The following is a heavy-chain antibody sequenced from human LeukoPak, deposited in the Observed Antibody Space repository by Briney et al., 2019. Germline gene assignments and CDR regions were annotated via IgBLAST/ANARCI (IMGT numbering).Heavy chain of an antibody. Sequence: AGGSLRLSCAASGFTFSDYAMHWVRQAPGKGLEWVSGISGGGGSTFYADSVKGRFTISRDNAKNSLYLQMNSLRAEDTAVYYCARAVLDIVVVVASHPPGAYYMDVWGKGTTVTVSS. CDR1: GFTFSDYA. D-gene: IGHD2-15*01. CDR2: ISGGGGST. J-gene: IGHJ6*03. CDR3: ARAVLDIVVVVASHPPGAYYMDV. V-gene: IGHV3-21*01.